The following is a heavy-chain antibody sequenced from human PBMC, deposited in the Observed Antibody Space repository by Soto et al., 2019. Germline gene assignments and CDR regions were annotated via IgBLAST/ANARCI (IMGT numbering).Heavy chain of an antibody. V-gene: IGHV4-59*08. CDR3: AGVTTDAFDI. D-gene: IGHD4-17*01. J-gene: IGHJ3*02. CDR1: GGSISSYY. CDR2: IYYSGST. Sequence: PSETLSLTCTVSGGSISSYYWSWIRQPPGKGLEWIGYIYYSGSTNYNPSLKSRVTISVDTSKNQFSLKLSSVTAADTAVYYCAGVTTDAFDIWGQGTMVTVSS.